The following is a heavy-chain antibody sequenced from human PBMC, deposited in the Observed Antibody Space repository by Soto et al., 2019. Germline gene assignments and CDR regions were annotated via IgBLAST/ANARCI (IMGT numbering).Heavy chain of an antibody. V-gene: IGHV1-3*01. CDR2: INAGNGNT. J-gene: IGHJ4*02. CDR1: GYTFTSYA. CDR3: AGGGYCSSTSCPDTPFDY. Sequence: ASVKVSCKASGYTFTSYAMHWVRQAPGQRLEWMGWINAGNGNTKYSQKFQGRVTITRDTSASTAYMELSSLRSEDTAVYYCAGGGYCSSTSCPDTPFDYWGQGTLVTVSS. D-gene: IGHD2-2*01.